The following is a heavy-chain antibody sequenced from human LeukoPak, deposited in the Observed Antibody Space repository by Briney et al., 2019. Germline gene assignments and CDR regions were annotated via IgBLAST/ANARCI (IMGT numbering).Heavy chain of an antibody. J-gene: IGHJ4*02. Sequence: GGSLGLSCAASRFTFSSYGMHWVRQAPGKGLEWVAFIRYDGSNKYYADSVKGRFTISRDNSKNTLYLQMNSLRAEDTAVYYCARIYGSGSYWDYWGQGTLVTVSS. CDR3: ARIYGSGSYWDY. D-gene: IGHD3-10*01. CDR2: IRYDGSNK. V-gene: IGHV3-30*02. CDR1: RFTFSSYG.